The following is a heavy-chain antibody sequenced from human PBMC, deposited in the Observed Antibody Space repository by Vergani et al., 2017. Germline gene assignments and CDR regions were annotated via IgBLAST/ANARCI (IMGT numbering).Heavy chain of an antibody. CDR3: AAGTFEDYYFDY. Sequence: QVQLQESGPGLVKPSETQSLTCTVSGGSISSYYWSWIRQPPGKGLEWIGYIYYSGSTNYNPSLKSRVTISVDTSKNQFSLKLSSVTAADTAVYYCAAGTFEDYYFDYWGQGTLVTVSS. D-gene: IGHD3-9*01. V-gene: IGHV4-59*01. CDR1: GGSISSYY. J-gene: IGHJ4*02. CDR2: IYYSGST.